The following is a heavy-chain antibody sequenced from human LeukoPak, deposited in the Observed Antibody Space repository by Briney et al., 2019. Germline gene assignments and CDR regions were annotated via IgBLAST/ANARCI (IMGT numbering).Heavy chain of an antibody. J-gene: IGHJ4*02. D-gene: IGHD7-27*01. CDR3: ERDLTGDAYFDY. Sequence: GGSLRLSCEVSGFTVSSNYMTWVRQAPGKGLEWVSISYSGGSTYYADSVKGRFAISRDNSKNTLYLQMNSLRAEDTAVFYCERDLTGDAYFDYWGQGTLVTVSS. V-gene: IGHV3-66*01. CDR1: GFTVSSNY. CDR2: SYSGGST.